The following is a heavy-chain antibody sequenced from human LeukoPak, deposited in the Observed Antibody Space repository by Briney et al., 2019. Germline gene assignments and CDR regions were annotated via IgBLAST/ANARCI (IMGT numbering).Heavy chain of an antibody. Sequence: SETLSLTCAVYGGSFNGYYWSWIRQPPGKGLEWIGEINHSGSTNYNPSLKGRVTISVDTSKNQFSLKLSSVTAADTAVYYCARARLYDFWSGYCIPPYYFDYWGQGTLVTVSS. V-gene: IGHV4-34*01. CDR1: GGSFNGYY. D-gene: IGHD3-3*01. J-gene: IGHJ4*02. CDR3: ARARLYDFWSGYCIPPYYFDY. CDR2: INHSGST.